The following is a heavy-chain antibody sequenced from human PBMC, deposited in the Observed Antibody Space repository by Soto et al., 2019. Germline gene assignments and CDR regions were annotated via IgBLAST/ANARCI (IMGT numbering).Heavy chain of an antibody. J-gene: IGHJ4*02. CDR1: GFSFSSYG. CDR2: IWYDGSNK. D-gene: IGHD3-9*01. V-gene: IGHV3-33*01. CDR3: ARGLTHSTLLESRMFDY. Sequence: GGSLRLSCAASGFSFSSYGMHWVRQAPGKGLEWVAVIWYDGSNKYYADSVKGRFTISRDNSKNTLYLQMNSLRAEDTAVYYCARGLTHSTLLESRMFDYWGQGTLVTVSS.